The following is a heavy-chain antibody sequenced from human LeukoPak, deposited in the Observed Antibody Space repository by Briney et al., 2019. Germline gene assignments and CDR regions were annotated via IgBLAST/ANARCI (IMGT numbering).Heavy chain of an antibody. CDR3: ATSRHPGPLAAADSFDY. CDR1: GGTFSSYA. Sequence: WASVKVSCKASGGTFSSYAISWVRQAPGQGLEWMGGVIPIFGTANYAQKFQGRVTTTADESTSTAYMELSSLRSEDTAVYYCATSRHPGPLAAADSFDYWGQGTLVTVSS. V-gene: IGHV1-69*13. CDR2: VIPIFGTA. J-gene: IGHJ4*02. D-gene: IGHD6-13*01.